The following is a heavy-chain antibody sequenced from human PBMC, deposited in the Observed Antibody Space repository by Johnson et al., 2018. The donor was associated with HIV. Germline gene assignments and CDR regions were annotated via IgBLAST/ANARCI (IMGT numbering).Heavy chain of an antibody. J-gene: IGHJ3*02. CDR1: GCTVSSNY. CDR2: IDSGGST. D-gene: IGHD7-27*01. V-gene: IGHV3-66*01. Sequence: VQLVESGGGLVQPGGSLRLSCAASGCTVSSNYMSWVRQAPGKGLEWVAVIDSGGSTYYADSVKGRFTISRDNSKNTLYLKINSLRAEDTALYYRAREPTTQYSRLTGDFGAFDIWGQGTMVSVSS. CDR3: AREPTTQYSRLTGDFGAFDI.